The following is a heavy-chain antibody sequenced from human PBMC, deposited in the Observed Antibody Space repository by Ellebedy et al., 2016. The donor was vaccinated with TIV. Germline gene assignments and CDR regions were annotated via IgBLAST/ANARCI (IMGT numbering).Heavy chain of an antibody. CDR1: GFTFSSYG. V-gene: IGHV3-33*01. CDR3: ARGTAEPRAPLYYYYGMDV. J-gene: IGHJ6*02. Sequence: GGSLRLSXAASGFTFSSYGMHWVRQAPGKGLEWVAVIWYDGSNKYYADSVKGRFTISRDNSKNTLYLQMNSLRAEDTAVYYCARGTAEPRAPLYYYYGMDVWGQGTTVTVSS. D-gene: IGHD1-14*01. CDR2: IWYDGSNK.